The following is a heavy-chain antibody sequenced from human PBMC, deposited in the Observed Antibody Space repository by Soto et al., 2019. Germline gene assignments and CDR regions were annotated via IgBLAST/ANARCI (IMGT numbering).Heavy chain of an antibody. Sequence: QVRLQQWGAGLLKPSETLSLTCAVYGGSLSAFYWTWIRQAPGKGLEWIGEINQSGSPTYNPSLKSRLTISVDTSQNQFSLNLQYVTAADTAVYYCARLAATGLYWGQGTLVTVSS. CDR3: ARLAATGLY. CDR1: GGSLSAFY. J-gene: IGHJ4*02. CDR2: INQSGSP. D-gene: IGHD6-13*01. V-gene: IGHV4-34*01.